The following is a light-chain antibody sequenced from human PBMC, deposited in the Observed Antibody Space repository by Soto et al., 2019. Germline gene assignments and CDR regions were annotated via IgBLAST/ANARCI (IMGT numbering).Light chain of an antibody. CDR2: DAS. V-gene: IGKV3-11*01. J-gene: IGKJ4*01. CDR1: QSVSSY. Sequence: EIVLTQSPATLSLSPGERATLSCRASQSVSSYLAWYQQKPGQAPRLLIYDASNRATGIPARFSGSGSGTDLTLTISSLEPEDFAVFYCQQYAHSPLTFGGGTKVDIK. CDR3: QQYAHSPLT.